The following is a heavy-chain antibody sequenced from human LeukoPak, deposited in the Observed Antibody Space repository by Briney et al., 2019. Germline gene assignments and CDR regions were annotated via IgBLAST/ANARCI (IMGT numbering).Heavy chain of an antibody. CDR1: GDSISSGDYY. CDR3: ARVQYYGSGSYPDYYYYYYMDV. J-gene: IGHJ6*03. V-gene: IGHV4-61*02. Sequence: PSETLSPTCTVSGDSISSGDYYWSWIRQPAGKGLEWIGRISSSGSTNYNPSLKSRVTISVDTSKNQFSLKLSSVTAADTAVYYCARVQYYGSGSYPDYYYYYYMDVWGKGTTVTVSS. D-gene: IGHD3-10*01. CDR2: ISSSGST.